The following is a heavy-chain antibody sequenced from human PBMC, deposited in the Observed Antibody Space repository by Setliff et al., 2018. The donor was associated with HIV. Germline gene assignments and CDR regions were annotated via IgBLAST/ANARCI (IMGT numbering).Heavy chain of an antibody. CDR3: ARGPPFAY. J-gene: IGHJ4*02. CDR2: INPDSTAT. CDR1: GYTFSASW. Sequence: PGGSLRLSCAASGYTFSASWMTWVRQAPGKGLEWVALINPDSTATYYVDSVKGRFTISIDNAKTSLSLQMNSLTAEDTAIYYCARGPPFAYWGQGLLVTVSS. V-gene: IGHV3-7*03.